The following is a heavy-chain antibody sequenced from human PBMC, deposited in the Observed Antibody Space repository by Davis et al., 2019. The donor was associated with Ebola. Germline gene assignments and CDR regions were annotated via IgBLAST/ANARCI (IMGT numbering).Heavy chain of an antibody. D-gene: IGHD1-1*01. CDR2: INHSGST. Sequence: SQTLSLTCAVYGGSFSGYYWSWIRQPPGKGLEWIGEINHSGSTNYNPSLKSRVTISVDTSKNQFSLKLSSVTAADTAVYYCARAVQLGPFDYWGQGTLVTVSS. CDR1: GGSFSGYY. CDR3: ARAVQLGPFDY. V-gene: IGHV4-34*01. J-gene: IGHJ4*02.